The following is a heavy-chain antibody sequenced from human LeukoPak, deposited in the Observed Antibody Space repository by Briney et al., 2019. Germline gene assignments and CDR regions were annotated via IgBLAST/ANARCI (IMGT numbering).Heavy chain of an antibody. CDR1: GGSFSGYY. V-gene: IGHV4-34*01. Sequence: SETLSLTCAVYGGSFSGYYWSWIRQPPGKGLEWIGEINHSGSTNYNPSLKSRVTISVDTSKNQFSLKLSSVTAADTAVYYCARVRGASFDYWGQGTLVTVSS. J-gene: IGHJ4*02. CDR2: INHSGST. D-gene: IGHD3-16*01. CDR3: ARVRGASFDY.